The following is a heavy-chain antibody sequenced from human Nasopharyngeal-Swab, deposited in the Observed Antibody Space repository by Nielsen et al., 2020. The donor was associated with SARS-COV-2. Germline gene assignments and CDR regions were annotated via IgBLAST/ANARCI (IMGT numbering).Heavy chain of an antibody. CDR2: IYYSGST. V-gene: IGHV4-59*04. D-gene: IGHD2-2*01. CDR1: GGSISSYY. CDR3: ARRRCTSINCYFNFDY. J-gene: IGHJ4*02. Sequence: GSLRLSCTVSGGSISSYYWSWIRQPPGKGLEWIGYIYYSGSTFYNPSLKSRVTISLDTSQNQFSLKLSSVTAADTSVYYCARRRCTSINCYFNFDYWGQGALVTVSS.